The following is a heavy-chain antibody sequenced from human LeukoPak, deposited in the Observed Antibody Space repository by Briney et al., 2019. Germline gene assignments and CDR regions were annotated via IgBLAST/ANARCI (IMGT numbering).Heavy chain of an antibody. J-gene: IGHJ3*02. CDR2: ISSSSSYI. CDR3: ARDFSGSAGGNDAFDI. V-gene: IGHV3-21*01. D-gene: IGHD1-26*01. CDR1: GFTFSSYS. Sequence: SGGSLRLSCAASGFTFSSYSMNWVRQAPGKGLEWVSSISSSSSYIYYADSVKGRFTISRDNAKNSLYLQMNSLRAEDTAVYYCARDFSGSAGGNDAFDIWGQGTMVTVSS.